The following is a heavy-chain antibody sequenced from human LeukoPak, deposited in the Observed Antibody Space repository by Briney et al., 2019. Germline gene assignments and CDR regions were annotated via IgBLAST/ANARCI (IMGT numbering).Heavy chain of an antibody. J-gene: IGHJ3*02. CDR3: ARYLTATDAFDI. Sequence: SETLSLTCTVSGGSISSGDYYWSWIRQPPGKGLECIGYIYYSGSTYYNPSLKSRVTISVDTSKNQFSLKLSSVTAADTAVYYCARYLTATDAFDIWGQGTMVTVSS. CDR2: IYYSGST. CDR1: GGSISSGDYY. V-gene: IGHV4-30-4*01. D-gene: IGHD2-8*01.